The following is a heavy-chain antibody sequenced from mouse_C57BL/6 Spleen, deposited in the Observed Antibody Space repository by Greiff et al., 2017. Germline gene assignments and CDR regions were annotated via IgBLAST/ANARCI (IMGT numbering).Heavy chain of an antibody. Sequence: EVKLQESGPGLVKPSQSLSLTCSVTGYSITSGYYWNWIRQFPGNKLEWMGYISYDGSNNYNPSLKNRISITRDTSKNQFFLKLNSVTTEDTATCYCARDRVMGGYFDVWGTGTTVTVSS. J-gene: IGHJ1*03. CDR1: GYSITSGYY. V-gene: IGHV3-6*01. D-gene: IGHD1-1*02. CDR3: ARDRVMGGYFDV. CDR2: ISYDGSN.